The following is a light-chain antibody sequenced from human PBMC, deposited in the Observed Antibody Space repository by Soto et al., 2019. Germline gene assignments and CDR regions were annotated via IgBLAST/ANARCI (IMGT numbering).Light chain of an antibody. CDR3: QHYGSYSPT. CDR2: DGS. CDR1: QSISVW. Sequence: DIQMTQSPPTLSASVGDRVSITCRASQSISVWLAWYQQKPGKAPKLLIYDGSRLASGVPSRFSGSVSGTEFTLTISSLQPVDFATYYCQHYGSYSPTFGQGTKVEIK. V-gene: IGKV1-5*01. J-gene: IGKJ1*01.